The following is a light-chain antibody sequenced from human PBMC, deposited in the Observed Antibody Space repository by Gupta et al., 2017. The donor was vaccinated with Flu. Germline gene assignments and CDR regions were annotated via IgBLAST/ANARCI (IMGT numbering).Light chain of an antibody. Sequence: GTLSLSPGERATLSCRASQSVSSSYLAWYQQKPGQAPRLLIYGASSRATGIPDRFSGSGSGTDFTLTISRLEPEDFAVYYCQQYGSSPQTFGQGTKVEIK. J-gene: IGKJ1*01. CDR2: GAS. CDR1: QSVSSSY. CDR3: QQYGSSPQT. V-gene: IGKV3-20*01.